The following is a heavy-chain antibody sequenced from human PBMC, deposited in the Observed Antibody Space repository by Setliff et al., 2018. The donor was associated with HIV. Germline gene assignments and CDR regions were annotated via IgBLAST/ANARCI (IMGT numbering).Heavy chain of an antibody. Sequence: PSETLSLTCTVSGGSISSSHWWSWVRQPPGKGLEWIGEIHHSESTNYNPSLKSRVTISVDKSKNHFSLKLSSVTAADTAVYYCARDPKHSSSGDLEYWGQGTLVTVSS. D-gene: IGHD3-22*01. CDR1: GGSISSSHW. V-gene: IGHV4-4*02. CDR2: IHHSEST. J-gene: IGHJ4*02. CDR3: ARDPKHSSSGDLEY.